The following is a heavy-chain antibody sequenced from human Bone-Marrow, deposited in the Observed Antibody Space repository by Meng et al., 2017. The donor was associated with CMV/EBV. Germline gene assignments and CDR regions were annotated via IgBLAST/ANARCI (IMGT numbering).Heavy chain of an antibody. J-gene: IGHJ4*02. CDR2: IDDSGNT. D-gene: IGHD4-23*01. CDR1: GGSFSGYY. CDR3: ARSGIYGGTSRKARNFDY. V-gene: IGHV4-34*01. Sequence: GSLRLSCAVYGGSFSGYYWSWIRQSPGTGLQWIAEIDDSGNTNYNPSLNSRVTISIDPSKKQFSLRLNFVTAADKAVYFCARSGIYGGTSRKARNFDYWGQGNLVTVSS.